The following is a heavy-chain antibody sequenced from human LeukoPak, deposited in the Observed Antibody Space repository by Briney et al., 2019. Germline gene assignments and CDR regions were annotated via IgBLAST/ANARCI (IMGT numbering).Heavy chain of an antibody. CDR2: ISSSSSTI. J-gene: IGHJ3*02. CDR1: GFTFSSYS. CDR3: AREGPVLAFDI. Sequence: PGGSLRLSCAASGFTFSSYSMNWVRQAPGKGLEWVSYISSSSSTIYYADSVKGRFTISRDNAKNSLYLQMNSLRAEDTAVYYCAREGPVLAFDIWGQGTMVTVSS. V-gene: IGHV3-48*04.